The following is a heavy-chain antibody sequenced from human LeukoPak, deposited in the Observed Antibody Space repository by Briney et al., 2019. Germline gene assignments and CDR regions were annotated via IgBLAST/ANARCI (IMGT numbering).Heavy chain of an antibody. J-gene: IGHJ3*02. V-gene: IGHV4-34*01. Sequence: PSETLSLTCAVYGGSFSGYYWSWIRQPPGKGLEWIGEINHSGSTNYNPSLKSRVTISVDTSKNQFSLKLSSVTAADTAMYYCARGPRMVAMNGYAFDIWGPGTTVIVSS. CDR2: INHSGST. CDR3: ARGPRMVAMNGYAFDI. D-gene: IGHD2-2*01. CDR1: GGSFSGYY.